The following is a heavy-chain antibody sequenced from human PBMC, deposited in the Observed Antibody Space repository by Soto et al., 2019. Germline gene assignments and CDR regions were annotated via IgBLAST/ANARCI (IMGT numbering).Heavy chain of an antibody. J-gene: IGHJ6*02. V-gene: IGHV3-7*01. Sequence: PGGSLRLSCAASGFTFNSYWMSWVRQAPGKGLEWVANIKQGGSEKYYVDSVKGRFTISRDNAKNSLYLQMNSLRAEDTAVYYCARDRYSYYDFWSGSLPYYYYGMDVWGQGTTVTVSS. CDR1: GFTFNSYW. CDR2: IKQGGSEK. D-gene: IGHD3-3*01. CDR3: ARDRYSYYDFWSGSLPYYYYGMDV.